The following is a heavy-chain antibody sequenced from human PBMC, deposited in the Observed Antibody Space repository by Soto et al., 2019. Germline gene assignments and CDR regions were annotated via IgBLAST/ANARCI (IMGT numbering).Heavy chain of an antibody. J-gene: IGHJ4*02. Sequence: SETLSLTCTVSGVSISNSSYYWGWIRQPPGKGLEWIGSVYYSGSTYYNPSLKSRVTISVDTSKNQFSLRLSSVTAADTAVYYCARRSPDTAMVTSDYWGQGTLVTVS. CDR2: VYYSGST. V-gene: IGHV4-39*01. CDR1: GVSISNSSYY. D-gene: IGHD5-18*01. CDR3: ARRSPDTAMVTSDY.